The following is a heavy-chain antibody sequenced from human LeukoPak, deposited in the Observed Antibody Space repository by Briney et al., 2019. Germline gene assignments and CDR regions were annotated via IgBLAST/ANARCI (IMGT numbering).Heavy chain of an antibody. J-gene: IGHJ3*02. Sequence: ASVKVSCKASGYTFTSYGISWVRQAPGQGLEWMGWISAYNGNTNYAQKLQGGVTMTTDTSTSTAYMELRSLRSDDTAVYYCARDYLFRIAVAATDAFDIWGQGTMVTVSS. CDR1: GYTFTSYG. CDR2: ISAYNGNT. D-gene: IGHD6-19*01. V-gene: IGHV1-18*01. CDR3: ARDYLFRIAVAATDAFDI.